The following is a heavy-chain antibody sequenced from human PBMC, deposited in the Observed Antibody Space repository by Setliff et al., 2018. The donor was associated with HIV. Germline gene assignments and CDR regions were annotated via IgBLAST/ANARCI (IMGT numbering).Heavy chain of an antibody. Sequence: SQTLSLTCAISGDSVSNYSAAWNWIRQSPSRGLEWLGRTFHRSKWYSDYAESVRSRITINPDTSKNQLSLQLHSVTPEDTAVYYCARSITTAGTVFDYWGQGTLVSVS. D-gene: IGHD6-13*01. J-gene: IGHJ4*02. CDR3: ARSITTAGTVFDY. CDR1: GDSVSNYSAA. V-gene: IGHV6-1*01. CDR2: TFHRSKWYS.